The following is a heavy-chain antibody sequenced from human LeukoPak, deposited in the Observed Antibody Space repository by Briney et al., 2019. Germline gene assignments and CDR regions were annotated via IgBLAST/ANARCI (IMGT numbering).Heavy chain of an antibody. CDR1: GGSISSYY. Sequence: SETLSLTCTVSGGSISSYYWSWIRQPAGKGLEWVGRIYTSGSTNYNPSLKSRVTMSVDTSKNQFSLKLSSVTAADTAVYYCARETNLGYRSSTSRPGGFDYWGQGTLVTVSS. CDR2: IYTSGST. CDR3: ARETNLGYRSSTSRPGGFDY. J-gene: IGHJ4*02. D-gene: IGHD2-2*01. V-gene: IGHV4-4*07.